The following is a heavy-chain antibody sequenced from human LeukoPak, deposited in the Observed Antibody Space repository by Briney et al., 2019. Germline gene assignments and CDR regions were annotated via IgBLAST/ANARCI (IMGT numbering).Heavy chain of an antibody. CDR1: GGTFSSYA. CDR2: IIPILGIA. D-gene: IGHD3-10*01. J-gene: IGHJ6*02. V-gene: IGHV1-69*04. Sequence: ASVKVSCKASGGTFSSYAISWVRQAPGQGLEWMGRIIPILGIANYAQKFQGRVTITADKSTSTAYMELSSLSSEDTAVYHCVRPDYYGSEVGMDVWGQGPTVTVSS. CDR3: VRPDYYGSEVGMDV.